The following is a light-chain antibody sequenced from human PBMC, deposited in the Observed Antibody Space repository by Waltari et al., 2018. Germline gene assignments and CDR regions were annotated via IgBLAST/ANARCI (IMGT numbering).Light chain of an antibody. CDR1: SSAVGAYKY. V-gene: IGLV2-14*03. CDR3: SSYTTNSTYV. Sequence: QSALTQPASVSGSPGQSIPISCTGSSSAVGAYKYVSWCQQHPGKAPKLLIYDVSERPSGVSNRFSASKSGNTASLTISGLQAEDEADYYCSSYTTNSTYVFGTGTKVTVL. CDR2: DVS. J-gene: IGLJ1*01.